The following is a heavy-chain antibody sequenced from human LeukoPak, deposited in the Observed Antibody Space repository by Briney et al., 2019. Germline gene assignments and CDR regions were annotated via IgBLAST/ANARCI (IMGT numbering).Heavy chain of an antibody. CDR2: ISGSGGST. CDR1: GFTFSSDA. V-gene: IGHV3-23*01. CDR3: VKDTVDSSGHLWFY. Sequence: PGGSLRLSCAASGFTFSSDAMSWVRQAPGKGLEWVSAISGSGGSTYYADSVKGRFTMSRDNSKNTLYLQMNSLRAEDTAVYYCVKDTVDSSGHLWFYWGQGTLVTVSS. J-gene: IGHJ4*02. D-gene: IGHD3-22*01.